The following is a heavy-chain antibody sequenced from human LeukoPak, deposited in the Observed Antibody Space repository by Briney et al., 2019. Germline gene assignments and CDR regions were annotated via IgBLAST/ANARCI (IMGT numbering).Heavy chain of an antibody. CDR1: GFTFDDYG. Sequence: GSLRLSCAASGFTFDDYGMSWVRQAPGKGLEWIGYIYYTGSTNYNSSLKSRVTISVDTSKNQFSLNLSSVTAADTAMYYCARAVLATKSEHWFDSWGQGTLVTVSS. D-gene: IGHD2-8*01. J-gene: IGHJ5*01. CDR3: ARAVLATKSEHWFDS. CDR2: IYYTGST. V-gene: IGHV4-59*01.